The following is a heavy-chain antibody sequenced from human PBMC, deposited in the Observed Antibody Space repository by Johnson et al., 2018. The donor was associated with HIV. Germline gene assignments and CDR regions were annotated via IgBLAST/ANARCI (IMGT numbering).Heavy chain of an antibody. Sequence: VHLVESGGGAVQPGRSLRLSCAASGFTFSSYAMHWVRQAPGKGLEWVSGISWNGGSTYYADSVKGRFTISRDNSKNTLYLQMNSLRAEDTAVYYCAKDAVYYYVSAFDIWGQGTMVTVSS. CDR3: AKDAVYYYVSAFDI. V-gene: IGHV3-23*04. J-gene: IGHJ3*02. CDR2: ISWNGGST. CDR1: GFTFSSYA. D-gene: IGHD3-10*02.